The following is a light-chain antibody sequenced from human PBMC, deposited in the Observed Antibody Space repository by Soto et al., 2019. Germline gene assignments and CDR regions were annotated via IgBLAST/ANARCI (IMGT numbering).Light chain of an antibody. J-gene: IGKJ1*01. Sequence: DIPMTQSPSTLSASVGDRVTITCRASQSISNLLAWYQQKPGKAPKLLIYKASSLESGVPSRFSGSGSGTEFTLTISSLQPDDFATYYCQQYNSYRTFGQGTKVEIK. CDR3: QQYNSYRT. V-gene: IGKV1-5*03. CDR2: KAS. CDR1: QSISNL.